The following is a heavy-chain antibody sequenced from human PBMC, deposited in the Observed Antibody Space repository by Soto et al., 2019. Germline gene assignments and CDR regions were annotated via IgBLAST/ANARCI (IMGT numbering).Heavy chain of an antibody. CDR1: GGSFSGYY. Sequence: SETLSLTCAVYGGSFSGYYWSWIRQPPGKGLEWIGEINHSGSTNYNPSLKSRVTISVDTSKNQFSLKLSSVTAADTAVYYCARITRERSGENNWFDPWGQGTLVTVSS. CDR3: ARITRERSGENNWFDP. V-gene: IGHV4-34*01. D-gene: IGHD3-3*01. CDR2: INHSGST. J-gene: IGHJ5*02.